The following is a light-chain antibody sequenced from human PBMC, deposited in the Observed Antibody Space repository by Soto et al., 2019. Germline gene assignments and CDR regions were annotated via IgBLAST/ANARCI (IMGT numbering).Light chain of an antibody. CDR2: DVS. V-gene: IGKV1-39*01. J-gene: IGKJ1*01. CDR3: QQNHGYSWT. Sequence: HMTPFPSSLSESVGNRFTFSRRASQSISSYLNWYQQKPGKAPDLLISDVSSLERGVASRFSGSGSGTEFTLTISSMQPDDFATYYCQQNHGYSWTFGHGTKVDIK. CDR1: QSISSY.